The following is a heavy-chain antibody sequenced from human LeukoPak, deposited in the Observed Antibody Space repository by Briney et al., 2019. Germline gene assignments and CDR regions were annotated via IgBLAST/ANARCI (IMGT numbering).Heavy chain of an antibody. J-gene: IGHJ4*02. CDR2: INHSGST. CDR1: GGSFSGYY. D-gene: IGHD1-26*01. Sequence: PSETLSLTCAVYGGSFSGYYWSWIRQPPGKGLEWIGEINHSGSTNYNPSLKSRVTISVDTSKNQFSLKLSSVTAADTAVYYCARVSGSYLPFDYWGQGTLVTVSS. V-gene: IGHV4-34*01. CDR3: ARVSGSYLPFDY.